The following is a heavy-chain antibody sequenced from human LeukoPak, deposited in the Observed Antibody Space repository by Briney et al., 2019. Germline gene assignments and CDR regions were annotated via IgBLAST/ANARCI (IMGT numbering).Heavy chain of an antibody. D-gene: IGHD4-23*01. CDR1: GFTFSSYA. CDR2: ISGSGGST. V-gene: IGHV3-23*01. CDR3: AKRHDYGGNVDY. Sequence: SGGSLRLSCAASGFTFSSYAMSWVRQAPGKGLEWVSAISGSGGSTYYADSVKGRFTISRDNSKNTLYLQMNSLRDEDTAVYYCAKRHDYGGNVDYWGQGTLVTVSS. J-gene: IGHJ4*02.